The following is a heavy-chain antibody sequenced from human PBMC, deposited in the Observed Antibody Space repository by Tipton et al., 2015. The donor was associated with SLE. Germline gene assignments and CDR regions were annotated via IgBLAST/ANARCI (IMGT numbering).Heavy chain of an antibody. CDR2: IRYDGSNK. Sequence: SLRLSCAASGFIFSDYGMHWVRQAPGKGLEWVAFIRYDGSNKYYADSVKGRFTTSRDNSKNTLYLQMNSLRAEDTAVYYCAKIEPPHYCSSTSCSDFDYWGQGTLVTVSS. V-gene: IGHV3-30*02. J-gene: IGHJ4*02. CDR3: AKIEPPHYCSSTSCSDFDY. CDR1: GFIFSDYG. D-gene: IGHD2-2*01.